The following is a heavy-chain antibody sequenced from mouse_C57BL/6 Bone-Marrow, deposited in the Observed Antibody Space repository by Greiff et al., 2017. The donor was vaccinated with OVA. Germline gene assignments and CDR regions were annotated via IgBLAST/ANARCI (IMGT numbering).Heavy chain of an antibody. CDR3: ARGGFYDGYPYAMDY. V-gene: IGHV5-2*01. D-gene: IGHD2-3*01. J-gene: IGHJ4*01. CDR2: INSDGGST. CDR1: EYEFPSHD. Sequence: EVKLQESGGGLVQPGESLKLSCESNEYEFPSHDMSWVRKTPEKRLELVAAINSDGGSTYYPDTMERRFIISRDNTKKTLYLQMSSLRSEDTALYYCARGGFYDGYPYAMDYWGQGTSVTVSS.